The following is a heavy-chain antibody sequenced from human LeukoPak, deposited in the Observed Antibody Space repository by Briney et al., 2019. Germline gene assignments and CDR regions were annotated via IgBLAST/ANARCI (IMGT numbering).Heavy chain of an antibody. CDR1: GFTFRKYA. D-gene: IGHD4-17*01. CDR3: AKRRTTVITMDYFDY. V-gene: IGHV3-23*01. J-gene: IGHJ4*02. CDR2: ISGGAGTP. Sequence: GGSLRLSCAASGFTFRKYAMSWVREAPGKGLEWVSGISGGAGTPYYADSVKGRFTISRDNSRNSLSLQMSTLRAEDTAVYYCAKRRTTVITMDYFDYWGQGTLVTVSS.